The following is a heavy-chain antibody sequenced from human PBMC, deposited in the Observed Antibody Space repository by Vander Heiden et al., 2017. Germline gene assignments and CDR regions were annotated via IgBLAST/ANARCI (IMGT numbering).Heavy chain of an antibody. CDR1: AFPFSRQS. D-gene: IGHD2-8*01. Sequence: ELQLVEPGGGLVQPGGSLGPACPASAFPFSRQSMNWVRQAPGKGLEWVSYISSSSSTIYYADSVKGRFTISRYNAKNSLYLQMNSLRDEDTAVYYCAANMLYRFDYWGQGTLVTVSS. V-gene: IGHV3-48*02. J-gene: IGHJ4*02. CDR2: ISSSSSTI. CDR3: AANMLYRFDY.